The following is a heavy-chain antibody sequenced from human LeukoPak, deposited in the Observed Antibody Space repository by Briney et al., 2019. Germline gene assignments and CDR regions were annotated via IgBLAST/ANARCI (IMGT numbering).Heavy chain of an antibody. V-gene: IGHV1-69*05. CDR2: IIPIFGTA. J-gene: IGHJ4*02. CDR1: EGTFSSYA. D-gene: IGHD6-19*01. CDR3: ARERAVGWELIDY. Sequence: SVKVSCKASEGTFSSYAISWVRQAPGQGLEWMGRIIPIFGTANYAQKFQGRVTITTDESTSTAYMELSSLRSEDTAVYYCARERAVGWELIDYWGQGTLVTVSS.